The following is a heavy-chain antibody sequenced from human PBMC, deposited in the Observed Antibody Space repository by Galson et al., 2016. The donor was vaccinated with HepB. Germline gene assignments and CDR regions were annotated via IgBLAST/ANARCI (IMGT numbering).Heavy chain of an antibody. D-gene: IGHD1-26*01. Sequence: QAQLQESGPGLVKPSQTLSLTCTVSGGSIRTGNYYWSWIRRLPGKGLEWIGYVYYSGKTYYNPSLKSRLTISVDTSKNQFSLNVDSVTAADTAVFYCARVAGSYKEYYFDSWGQGTLVTVSS. CDR1: GGSIRTGNYY. V-gene: IGHV4-30-4*08. CDR3: ARVAGSYKEYYFDS. CDR2: VYYSGKT. J-gene: IGHJ4*02.